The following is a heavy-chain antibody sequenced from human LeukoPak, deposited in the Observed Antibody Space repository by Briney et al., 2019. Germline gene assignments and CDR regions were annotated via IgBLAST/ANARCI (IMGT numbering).Heavy chain of an antibody. CDR3: ARAPYSGSYYDY. V-gene: IGHV4-59*01. D-gene: IGHD1-26*01. CDR2: IYYSGST. J-gene: IGHJ4*02. CDR1: GGSISSYY. Sequence: SETLSLTCTVSGGSISSYYWSWIRQPPGKGLEWIGYIYYSGSTNYNPSLKSRVTISVDTSKNQFSLKLSSVTAADTAVYYCARAPYSGSYYDYWGQGALVTVSS.